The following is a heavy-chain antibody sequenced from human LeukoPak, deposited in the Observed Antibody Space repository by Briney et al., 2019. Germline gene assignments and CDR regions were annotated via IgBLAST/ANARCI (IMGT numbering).Heavy chain of an antibody. CDR1: GYTFTTYW. V-gene: IGHV5-51*01. Sequence: GESLKISCKGSGYTFTTYWIGWVRQRPAKGMEWMGFIYPDDSETRYSPSFQGQVTISADKSISTAYLQWSSLKASDTAMYYCARQMVREYYYYMDVWGKGTTVTISS. CDR3: ARQMVREYYYYMDV. CDR2: IYPDDSET. D-gene: IGHD3-10*01. J-gene: IGHJ6*03.